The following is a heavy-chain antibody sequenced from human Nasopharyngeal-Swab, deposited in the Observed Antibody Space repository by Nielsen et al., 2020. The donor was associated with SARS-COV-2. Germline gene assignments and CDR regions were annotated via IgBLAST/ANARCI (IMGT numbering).Heavy chain of an antibody. CDR1: VDVVSSNNAA. Sequence: SQTLCLTCAISVDVVSSNNAAWTWIMQSPSRGLEWLGRTYYRSKWYNEYAASVKSRVTINPDTSKNQISLQVNSMTAEDTAVYYCARRQMGAHAFDIWGQGTMVTVP. CDR2: TYYRSKWYN. D-gene: IGHD3-16*01. CDR3: ARRQMGAHAFDI. J-gene: IGHJ3*02. V-gene: IGHV6-1*01.